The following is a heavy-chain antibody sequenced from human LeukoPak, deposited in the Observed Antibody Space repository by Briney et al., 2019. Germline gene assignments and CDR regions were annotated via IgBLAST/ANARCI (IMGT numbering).Heavy chain of an antibody. D-gene: IGHD2-15*01. CDR2: INPSGGST. CDR1: GYTFTSYY. Sequence: ASVKVSCKASGYTFTSYYMHWVRQAPGQGLEWMGIINPSGGSTSYAQKFQGRVTMTRDTSTSTVYMELSSLRSEDTAVYYCARTQNGYCSGGGCYPFDYWGQGTLVTVSS. V-gene: IGHV1-46*01. CDR3: ARTQNGYCSGGGCYPFDY. J-gene: IGHJ4*02.